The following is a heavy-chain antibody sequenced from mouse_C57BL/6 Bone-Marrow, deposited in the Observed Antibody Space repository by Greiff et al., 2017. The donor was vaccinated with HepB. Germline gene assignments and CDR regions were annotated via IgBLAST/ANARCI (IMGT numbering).Heavy chain of an antibody. J-gene: IGHJ2*01. Sequence: QVQLQQSGPGLVQPSQSLSITCTVSGFSLTSYGVHWVRQSPGKGLEWLGVIWSGGSTDYNAAFISRLSISKDNPKSQVFFKMNSLQADDTAIYYCARRDDYDRYFDYWGQGTTLTVSS. CDR2: IWSGGST. V-gene: IGHV2-2*01. D-gene: IGHD2-4*01. CDR3: ARRDDYDRYFDY. CDR1: GFSLTSYG.